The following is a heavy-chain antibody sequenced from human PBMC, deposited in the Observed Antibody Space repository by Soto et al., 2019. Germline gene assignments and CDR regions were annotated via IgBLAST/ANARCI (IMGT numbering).Heavy chain of an antibody. D-gene: IGHD4-17*01. CDR1: GFTFTSSA. CDR2: IVVGSGNT. Sequence: QMQLVQSGPEVKKPGTSVKVSCKASGFTFTSSAVQWVRQARGQRLEWIGWIVVGSGNTNYAQKFQERVTITRDMSTSTAYMELSSLRSEDTAVYYCAAPLDIDSGYGDYRPDVWGQGTTVTVSS. V-gene: IGHV1-58*01. CDR3: AAPLDIDSGYGDYRPDV. J-gene: IGHJ6*02.